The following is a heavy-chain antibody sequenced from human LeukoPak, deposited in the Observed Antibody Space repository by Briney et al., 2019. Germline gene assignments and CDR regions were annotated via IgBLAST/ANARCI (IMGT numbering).Heavy chain of an antibody. CDR1: GFTFSSFA. CDR2: ISASGGST. V-gene: IGHV3-23*01. J-gene: IGHJ4*02. D-gene: IGHD6-19*01. CDR3: ARRYTSGCDY. Sequence: GSLRLSCAASGFTFSSFAMNWVRQAPGKGLEWVSTISASGGSTYCADSVKGRFTISRDNSKNTLYLQMNSLRAEDTAVYYCARRYTSGCDYWGQGTLVTVSS.